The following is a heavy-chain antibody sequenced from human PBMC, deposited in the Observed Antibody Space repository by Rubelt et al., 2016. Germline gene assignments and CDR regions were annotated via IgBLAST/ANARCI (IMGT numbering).Heavy chain of an antibody. Sequence: PGGSLRLSCAASGFIFTNYAMSWVRQAPGKGLEWVSAISASGGSTYYADSVKGRFTISRDDSKNTLYLQMNSLRVEDTAVYYCAKGYSGSYDSSSDYWGQGTLVTVSS. V-gene: IGHV3-23*01. CDR3: AKGYSGSYDSSSDY. D-gene: IGHD1-26*01. J-gene: IGHJ4*02. CDR2: ISASGGST. CDR1: GFIFTNYA.